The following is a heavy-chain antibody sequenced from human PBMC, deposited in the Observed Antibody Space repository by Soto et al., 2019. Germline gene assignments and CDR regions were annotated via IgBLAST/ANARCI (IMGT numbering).Heavy chain of an antibody. CDR3: ARGRFDGDDNFFGP. CDR2: INPNNGGT. D-gene: IGHD4-17*01. Sequence: QVQLVQSGPEVRRPGASVKVSCKASGYIFTGFHMHWVRQAPGQGLEWMGWINPNNGGTKSAQKFQGRVTMTTDSSITTAYMELNSLRSDDTAVYYCARGRFDGDDNFFGPWGQGTLVTVTS. V-gene: IGHV1-2*02. CDR1: GYIFTGFH. J-gene: IGHJ5*02.